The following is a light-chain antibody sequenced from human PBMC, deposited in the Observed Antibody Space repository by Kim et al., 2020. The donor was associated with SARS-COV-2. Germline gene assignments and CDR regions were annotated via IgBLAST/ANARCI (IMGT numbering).Light chain of an antibody. CDR3: QSYDSSLSGSV. CDR1: SSNSGAGYD. CDR2: GNS. Sequence: QRVTNSCTGSSSNSGAGYDVHWYQQLPGTAPKLLIYGNSNRPSGVPDRFSGSKSGTSASLAITGLQAEDEADYYCQSYDSSLSGSVFGGGTQLTVL. J-gene: IGLJ2*01. V-gene: IGLV1-40*01.